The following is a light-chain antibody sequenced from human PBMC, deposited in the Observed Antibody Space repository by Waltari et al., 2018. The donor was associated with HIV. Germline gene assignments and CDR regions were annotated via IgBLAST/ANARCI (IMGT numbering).Light chain of an antibody. CDR3: CAYAGPTGLSEV. Sequence: QSALTPPASVSGSPAQSLTHSCPGTSRDIGAYNYVSWYQQHPGKAPKLIIYDVGTRPSGVSDRFSGSKSGNTASLTISGLQSEDEADYHCCAYAGPTGLSEVFGGGTKLTVL. J-gene: IGLJ2*01. CDR2: DVG. CDR1: SRDIGAYNY. V-gene: IGLV2-23*02.